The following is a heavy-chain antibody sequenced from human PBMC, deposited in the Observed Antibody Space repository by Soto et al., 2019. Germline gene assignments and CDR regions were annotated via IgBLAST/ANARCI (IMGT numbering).Heavy chain of an antibody. D-gene: IGHD3-3*01. V-gene: IGHV3-23*01. J-gene: IGHJ3*02. CDR2: ISGRGGST. CDR3: AKVGITIFGVVIMGPLDAFDI. Sequence: EVQLLESGGGLVQPGGSLRLSCAASGFTFSSYAMSWVRQAPGKGLEWVSAISGRGGSTYYADSVKGQFTISRDNSKNTLYLQMNSLRAEDTAVYYCAKVGITIFGVVIMGPLDAFDIWGQGTMVTVSS. CDR1: GFTFSSYA.